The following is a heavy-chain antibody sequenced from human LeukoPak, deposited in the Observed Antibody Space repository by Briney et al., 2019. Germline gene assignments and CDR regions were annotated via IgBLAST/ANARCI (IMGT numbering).Heavy chain of an antibody. D-gene: IGHD1-1*01. CDR3: AKGGPGASSGTTWDY. V-gene: IGHV3-23*01. CDR1: GFTFSIYA. Sequence: QAGGSLRLSCAASGFTFSIYAMSWVRQAPGKGLEWVSRISAGGDTTHYADSVKGRFTISRDNSKNTPYLQMNSLRADDTAVYYCAKGGPGASSGTTWDYWGQGTLATVSS. J-gene: IGHJ4*02. CDR2: ISAGGDTT.